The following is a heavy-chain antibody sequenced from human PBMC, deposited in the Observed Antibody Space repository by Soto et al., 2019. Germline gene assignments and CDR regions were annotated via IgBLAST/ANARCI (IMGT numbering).Heavy chain of an antibody. D-gene: IGHD5-12*01. CDR2: TRSKANSYTT. J-gene: IGHJ4*02. V-gene: IGHV3-72*01. CDR3: VADKVGTGSY. Sequence: EVQVVESGGGLVQPGGSLRLSCAASGFTFSDHDMDWVRQAPGKGLEWVGRTRSKANSYTTEYAASVKARFTISRDDSRHSLYLQMNSLNTEDTAVYYCVADKVGTGSYWGQGTLVTVSS. CDR1: GFTFSDHD.